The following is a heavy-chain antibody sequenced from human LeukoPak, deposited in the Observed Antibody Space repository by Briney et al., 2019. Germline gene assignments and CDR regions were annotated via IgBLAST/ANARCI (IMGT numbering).Heavy chain of an antibody. V-gene: IGHV1-18*01. CDR2: ISAYNGNT. CDR1: GYTFTSYA. Sequence: ASVKVSCKASGYTFTSYAISWVRQAPGQGLEWMEWISAYNGNTNYAQKLQGRVTMTTDTSTSTAYMELRSLRSDDTAVYYCARDVGASTMVRGVIIIRNYFDYWGQGTLVTVSS. D-gene: IGHD3-10*01. J-gene: IGHJ4*02. CDR3: ARDVGASTMVRGVIIIRNYFDY.